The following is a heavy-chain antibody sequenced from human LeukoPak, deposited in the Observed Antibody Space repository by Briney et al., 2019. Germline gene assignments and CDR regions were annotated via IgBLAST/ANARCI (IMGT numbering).Heavy chain of an antibody. V-gene: IGHV1-2*02. J-gene: IGHJ4*02. CDR2: INPNSGGT. CDR3: AREGQVVPAAMWRY. Sequence: ASVKVSCKASGYTFTGYYMHWVRRAPGQGLEWMGWINPNSGGTNYAQKFQGRVTMTRDTSISTAYLELSRLRSDDTAVYYCAREGQVVPAAMWRYWGQGTLVTVSS. CDR1: GYTFTGYY. D-gene: IGHD2-2*01.